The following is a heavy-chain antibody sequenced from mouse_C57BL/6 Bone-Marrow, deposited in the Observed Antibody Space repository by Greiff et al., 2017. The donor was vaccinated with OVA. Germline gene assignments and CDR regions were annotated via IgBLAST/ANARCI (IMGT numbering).Heavy chain of an antibody. Sequence: EVQLQQSGPVLVKPGASVKMSCKASGYTFTDYYMNWVKQSHGKSLEWIGVINPYNGGTSYNQKFKGKATLTVDKSSSTAYMELNSLTSEDPAVYYCARIGYYFDYWGQGTTLTVSS. CDR3: ARIGYYFDY. CDR1: GYTFTDYY. J-gene: IGHJ2*01. CDR2: INPYNGGT. V-gene: IGHV1-19*01.